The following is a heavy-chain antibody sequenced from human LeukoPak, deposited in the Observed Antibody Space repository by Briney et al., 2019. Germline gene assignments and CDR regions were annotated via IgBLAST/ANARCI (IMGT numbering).Heavy chain of an antibody. J-gene: IGHJ3*02. D-gene: IGHD5-18*01. CDR2: LSDDGRDE. V-gene: IGHV3-30*18. CDR1: GLTFTTSV. CDR3: AKGDDIATTNGAFDI. Sequence: GGSLRLSCAASGLTFTTSVINWVRQAPGKGLEWVAALSDDGRDEYYAESVKGRFTISRDNSKNTVHLQMNSLRAEDTAVYYCAKGDDIATTNGAFDIWGQGTMVTVSS.